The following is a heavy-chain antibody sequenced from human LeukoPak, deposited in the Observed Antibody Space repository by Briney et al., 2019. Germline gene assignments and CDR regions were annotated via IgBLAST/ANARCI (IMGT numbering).Heavy chain of an antibody. D-gene: IGHD2-21*02. CDR2: ISGSGSIT. CDR1: GGSISSNNYN. CDR3: AKDLWSVVTLTLDY. V-gene: IGHV3-23*01. J-gene: IGHJ4*02. Sequence: ETLSLTCTVSGGSISSNNYNWGWIRQPPGKGLEWVSTISGSGSITYYADSMKGRFTISRDNSKNTLYLQVNSLRAEDTAVYYCAKDLWSVVTLTLDYWGQGTLVTVSS.